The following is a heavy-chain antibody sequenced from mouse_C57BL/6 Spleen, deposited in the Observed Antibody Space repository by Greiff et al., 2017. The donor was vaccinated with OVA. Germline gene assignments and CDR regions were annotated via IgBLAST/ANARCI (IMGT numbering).Heavy chain of an antibody. Sequence: EVMLVESGEGLVKPGGSLKLSCAASGFTFSSYAMSWVRQTPEKRLEWVAYISSGGDYIYYADTVKGRFTISRDNARNTLYLQMSSLKSEDTAMYYCTRGTTVVAGDWYFDVWGTGTTVTVSS. D-gene: IGHD1-1*01. CDR3: TRGTTVVAGDWYFDV. V-gene: IGHV5-9-1*02. CDR1: GFTFSSYA. J-gene: IGHJ1*03. CDR2: ISSGGDYI.